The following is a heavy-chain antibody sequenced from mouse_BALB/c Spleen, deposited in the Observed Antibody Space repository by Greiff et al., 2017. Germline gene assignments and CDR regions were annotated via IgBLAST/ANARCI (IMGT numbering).Heavy chain of an antibody. CDR2: IWSGGST. Sequence: VKLMESGPGLVQPSQSLSITCTVSGFSLTSYGVHWVRQSPGKGLEWLGVIWSGGSTDYNAAFISRLSISKDNSKSQVFFKMNSLQANDTAIYYCARNGITTVYYAMDYWGQGTSVTVSS. V-gene: IGHV2-2*02. D-gene: IGHD1-1*01. CDR3: ARNGITTVYYAMDY. CDR1: GFSLTSYG. J-gene: IGHJ4*01.